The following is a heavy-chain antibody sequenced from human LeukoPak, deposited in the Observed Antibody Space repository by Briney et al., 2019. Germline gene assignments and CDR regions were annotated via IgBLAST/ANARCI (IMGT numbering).Heavy chain of an antibody. CDR1: GGSFSGYY. D-gene: IGHD3-16*02. Sequence: SETLSLTCAVYGGSFSGYYLSWIRQPPGKGLEWFGEINHSGSTNYNPSLKSRVTISVDTSKNQFSLKLSSVTAADTAVYYCAREPYYDYVWGSYRYSKKGDYWGQGTLVTVSS. CDR3: AREPYYDYVWGSYRYSKKGDY. CDR2: INHSGST. J-gene: IGHJ4*02. V-gene: IGHV4-34*01.